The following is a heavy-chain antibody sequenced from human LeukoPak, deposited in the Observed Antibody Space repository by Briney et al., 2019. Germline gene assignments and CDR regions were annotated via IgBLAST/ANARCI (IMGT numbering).Heavy chain of an antibody. V-gene: IGHV3-30-3*01. J-gene: IGHJ6*02. Sequence: GGPLRLSCAASGFTFSSYAMHWVRQAPGKGLEWVAVISYDGSNKYYADSVKGRFTISRDNSKNALYLQMNSLRAEDTAVYYCARDLEGAAAGTRYYYYYGMDVWGQGTTVTVSS. CDR3: ARDLEGAAAGTRYYYYYGMDV. CDR2: ISYDGSNK. D-gene: IGHD6-13*01. CDR1: GFTFSSYA.